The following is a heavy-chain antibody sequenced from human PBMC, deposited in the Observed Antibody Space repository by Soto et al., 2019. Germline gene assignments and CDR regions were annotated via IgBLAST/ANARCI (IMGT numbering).Heavy chain of an antibody. V-gene: IGHV3-23*01. CDR3: AKDLVNDYIWGSYRYTGGY. D-gene: IGHD3-16*02. CDR2: ISGSGGST. Sequence: EVQLLESGGGLVQPGGSLRLSCAASGFTFSSYAMSWVRQAPGKGLEWVSAISGSGGSTYYADSVKGRFTISRDNYKNTLYLQMNSLRAEDTAVYYCAKDLVNDYIWGSYRYTGGYWGQGTLVTVSS. CDR1: GFTFSSYA. J-gene: IGHJ4*02.